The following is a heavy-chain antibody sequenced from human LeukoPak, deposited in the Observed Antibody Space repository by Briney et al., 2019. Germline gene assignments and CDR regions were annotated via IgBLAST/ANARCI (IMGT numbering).Heavy chain of an antibody. V-gene: IGHV4-4*02. CDR3: ARHMVRGVTDY. D-gene: IGHD3-10*01. CDR1: GGSISSSNW. CDR2: IYHSGST. Sequence: SETLSLTCAVSGGSISSSNWWSWVRQPPGKGLEWIGEIYHSGSTNYNPSLKSRVTISVDTSKNQFSLKLSSVTAADTAVYYCARHMVRGVTDYWGQGTLVTVSS. J-gene: IGHJ4*02.